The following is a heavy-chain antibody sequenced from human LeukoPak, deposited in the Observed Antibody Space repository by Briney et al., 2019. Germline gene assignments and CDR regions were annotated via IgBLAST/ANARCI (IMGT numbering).Heavy chain of an antibody. D-gene: IGHD3-10*01. J-gene: IGHJ4*02. CDR3: ARGRITMVRGVIIPPDY. Sequence: ASVKVSXXXXXXXXTGYYMHWVRQAPGQGLEWMGWINPNSGGTNYAQKFQGRVTMTRDTSISTAYMELSRLRSDDTAVYYCARGRITMVRGVIIPPDYWGQGTLVTVSS. CDR1: XXXXTGYY. CDR2: INPNSGGT. V-gene: IGHV1-2*02.